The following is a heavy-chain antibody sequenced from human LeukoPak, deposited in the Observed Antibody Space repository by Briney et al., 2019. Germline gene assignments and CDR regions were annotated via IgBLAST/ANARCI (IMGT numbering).Heavy chain of an antibody. CDR3: ASLRERSYYARGFDY. CDR2: IYHSGST. Sequence: SETLSLTCTVSGYSISSGYYWGWIRQPPGKGLEWIGSIYHSGSTYYNPSLKSRVTISVDTSKNQFSLKLSSVTAANTAVYYCASLRERSYYARGFDYWGQGTLVTVSS. V-gene: IGHV4-38-2*02. J-gene: IGHJ4*02. D-gene: IGHD3-3*01. CDR1: GYSISSGYY.